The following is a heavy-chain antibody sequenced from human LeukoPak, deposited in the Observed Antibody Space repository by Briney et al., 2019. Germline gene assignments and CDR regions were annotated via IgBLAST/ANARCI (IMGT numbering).Heavy chain of an antibody. Sequence: GSLRLSCAASGFPFSSYAMSWVRQAPGKGLEWVSYIISSDSTIYYADSVKGRFTISRDNAKNSLYPQMNSLRAEDTAVYYCARYYDFWSSYSSYYYMDVWGKGTTVTVSS. V-gene: IGHV3-48*04. CDR1: GFPFSSYA. J-gene: IGHJ6*03. CDR3: ARYYDFWSSYSSYYYMDV. D-gene: IGHD3-3*01. CDR2: IISSDSTI.